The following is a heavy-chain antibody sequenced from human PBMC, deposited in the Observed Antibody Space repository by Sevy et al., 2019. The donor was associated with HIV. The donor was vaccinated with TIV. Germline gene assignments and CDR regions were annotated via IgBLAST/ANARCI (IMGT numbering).Heavy chain of an antibody. Sequence: GGSLRLSCAASGFTFSSYGMHWVRQAPGKGLEWVAFIRYDGSNKYYADSVKGRLTISRDNSKNTLYLQMNSLRAEDTAVYYCAKAESTYYYDSSGYQDAFDIWGQGTMVTVSS. CDR3: AKAESTYYYDSSGYQDAFDI. V-gene: IGHV3-30*02. CDR2: IRYDGSNK. CDR1: GFTFSSYG. D-gene: IGHD3-22*01. J-gene: IGHJ3*02.